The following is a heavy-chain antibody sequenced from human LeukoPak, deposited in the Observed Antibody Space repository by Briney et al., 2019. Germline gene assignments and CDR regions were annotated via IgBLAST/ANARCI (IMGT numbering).Heavy chain of an antibody. CDR2: IIPIFGTA. V-gene: IGHV1-69*05. CDR1: GGTFNSYA. D-gene: IGHD6-6*01. J-gene: IGHJ3*02. Sequence: SVKVSCKASGGTFNSYAISWVRQAPGQGLEWMGGIIPIFGTANYAQKFQGRVTITTDESTSTAYMELSSLRSEDTAVYYCARERYSSSSEKAFDIWGQGTMVTVSS. CDR3: ARERYSSSSEKAFDI.